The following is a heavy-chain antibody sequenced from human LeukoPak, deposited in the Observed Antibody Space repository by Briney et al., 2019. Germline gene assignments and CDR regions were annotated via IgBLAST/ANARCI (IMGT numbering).Heavy chain of an antibody. Sequence: GGSLRLSCAASGFIFSSYNMNWVRQAPGKGLEWVSSISTSSSYIYYADSVKGRFTISRDNAKNSLYLQMNSLRGEDTAVYYCARVLGYYYDSRGHDYWGQGTLVTVSS. CDR2: ISTSSSYI. D-gene: IGHD3-22*01. V-gene: IGHV3-21*01. J-gene: IGHJ4*02. CDR1: GFIFSSYN. CDR3: ARVLGYYYDSRGHDY.